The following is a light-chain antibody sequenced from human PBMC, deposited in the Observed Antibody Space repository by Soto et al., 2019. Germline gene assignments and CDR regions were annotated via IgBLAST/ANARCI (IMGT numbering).Light chain of an antibody. Sequence: EIVMTQSPATLSVSPGEGATLSCRASQSISSNLAWYQQKPGQAPKLLIYGASTSATGFPARFSGSGSGTELTLTISSLQSEDFAVYYCQQYNDWPLTFGGGTKVEIK. CDR2: GAS. J-gene: IGKJ4*01. V-gene: IGKV3-15*01. CDR1: QSISSN. CDR3: QQYNDWPLT.